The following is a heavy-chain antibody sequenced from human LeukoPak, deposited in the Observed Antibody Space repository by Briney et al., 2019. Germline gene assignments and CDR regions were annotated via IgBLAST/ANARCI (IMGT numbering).Heavy chain of an antibody. V-gene: IGHV4-61*02. CDR3: ARSYYYDSSGYYYGSDY. D-gene: IGHD3-22*01. J-gene: IGHJ4*02. CDR1: GGSISSGSYY. CDR2: IYTSGST. Sequence: SETLSLTCTVSGGSISSGSYYWSWIRQPAGKGLEWLGRIYTSGSTNYNPSLKSRVTISLDTSKNQFSLNLSCVTAAATAVYYRARSYYYDSSGYYYGSDYWGQGTLVTVSS.